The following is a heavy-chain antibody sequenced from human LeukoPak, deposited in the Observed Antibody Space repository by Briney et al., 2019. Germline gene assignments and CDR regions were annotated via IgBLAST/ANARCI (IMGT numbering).Heavy chain of an antibody. CDR2: MNPNSGNT. D-gene: IGHD6-19*01. V-gene: IGHV1-8*02. Sequence: ASVKVSCKASGGTFSSYAISWVRQATGQGLEWMGWMNPNSGNTGYAQKFQGRVTMTRNTSISTAYMELSSLRSEDTAVYYCARGLAVADNWGQGTLVTVSS. CDR3: ARGLAVADN. J-gene: IGHJ4*02. CDR1: GGTFSSYA.